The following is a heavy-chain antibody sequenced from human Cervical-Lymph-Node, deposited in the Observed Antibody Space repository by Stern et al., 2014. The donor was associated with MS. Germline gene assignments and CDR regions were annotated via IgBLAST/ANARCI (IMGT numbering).Heavy chain of an antibody. J-gene: IGHJ5*02. V-gene: IGHV7-4-1*02. D-gene: IGHD2-8*01. CDR2: INTNTGNP. CDR3: ASRGAGEFGVSPTGS. CDR1: GYNFRNYA. Sequence: QVKLVQSGSELKKPGASVKISCKASGYNFRNYAMNWVRQAPGRGLEWMGWINTNTGNPLYAQGFTGRFVFSLDTSVSTAYLKISSLKTEDTAMYYCASRGAGEFGVSPTGSWGQGTLVTVSS.